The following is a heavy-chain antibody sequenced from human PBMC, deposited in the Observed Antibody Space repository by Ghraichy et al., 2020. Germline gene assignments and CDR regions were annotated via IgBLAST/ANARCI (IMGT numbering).Heavy chain of an antibody. Sequence: LRLTCTVSGGSISNDGYYWTWIRQHPGKGLEWIGYIYYSGITYHNPSLKSRVTISVDTSKNQFSLNLRSVTAADTAVYFCARYHGASRWFDPWGQGTLVTVSS. CDR3: ARYHGASRWFDP. D-gene: IGHD4-17*01. J-gene: IGHJ5*02. CDR2: IYYSGIT. V-gene: IGHV4-31*03. CDR1: GGSISNDGYY.